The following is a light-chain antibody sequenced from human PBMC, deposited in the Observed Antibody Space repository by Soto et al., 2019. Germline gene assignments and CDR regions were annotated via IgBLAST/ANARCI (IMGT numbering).Light chain of an antibody. V-gene: IGKV2D-29*01. CDR2: EVS. J-gene: IGKJ2*01. Sequence: IVMTQTPFSLSVAPGQPASISCKSSQSLLYSDGKTYVYWFLQKPGQAPQHLIHEVSNRFPGVPDRFSGSGSRTDFALKISRVEAEDVGVYYCMQSIQIPHTFGQGTKLEI. CDR3: MQSIQIPHT. CDR1: QSLLYSDGKTY.